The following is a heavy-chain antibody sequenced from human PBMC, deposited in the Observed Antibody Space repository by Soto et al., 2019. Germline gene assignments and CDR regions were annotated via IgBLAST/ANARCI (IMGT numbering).Heavy chain of an antibody. V-gene: IGHV4-59*01. CDR2: IYASGSP. Sequence: PSETLSLTCTISGGSISVYYWSWVRQPPGHELEWIGYIYASGSPYYNPSLRCRVTISADTSKNQISLKLTSPTAADTAVYYCGRGVGSSPPRYWGRGTLVTVSS. D-gene: IGHD1-26*01. J-gene: IGHJ4*02. CDR3: GRGVGSSPPRY. CDR1: GGSISVYY.